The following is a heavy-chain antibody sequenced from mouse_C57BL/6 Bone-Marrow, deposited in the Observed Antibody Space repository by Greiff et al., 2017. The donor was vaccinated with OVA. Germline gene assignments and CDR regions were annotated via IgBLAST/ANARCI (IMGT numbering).Heavy chain of an antibody. D-gene: IGHD1-1*01. V-gene: IGHV1-76*01. J-gene: IGHJ4*01. Sequence: VQLVESGAELVRPGASVKLSCKASGYTFTDYYINWVKQRPGQGLEWIARIYPGSGNTYYNEKFKGKATLTAQKSSSTAYMQLSSLTSEDSAVYFCALGDTTVYAMDYWGQGTSVTVSS. CDR3: ALGDTTVYAMDY. CDR1: GYTFTDYY. CDR2: IYPGSGNT.